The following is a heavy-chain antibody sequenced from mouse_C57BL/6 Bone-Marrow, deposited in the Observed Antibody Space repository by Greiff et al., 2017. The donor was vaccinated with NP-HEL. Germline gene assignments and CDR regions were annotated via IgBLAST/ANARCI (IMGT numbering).Heavy chain of an antibody. CDR1: GFSFNTYA. Sequence: EVQLVESGGGLVQPKGSLKLSCAASGFSFNTYALNWVRPAPGKGLVWVARIRSKSNNYATYYDDSVKDRFTITRDDSKSMLYLQMNNWKTEDTAMYYCGRQTNYSLDYWGQGTTLTVSS. J-gene: IGHJ2*01. V-gene: IGHV10-1*01. CDR2: IRSKSNNYAT. CDR3: GRQTNYSLDY.